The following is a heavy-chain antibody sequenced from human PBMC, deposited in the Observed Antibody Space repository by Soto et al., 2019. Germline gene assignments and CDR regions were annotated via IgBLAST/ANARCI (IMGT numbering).Heavy chain of an antibody. J-gene: IGHJ6*02. CDR2: IYYSGST. D-gene: IGHD5-18*01. Sequence: QVQLQESGPGLVKPSQTLSLTCTVSGGSISSGGYYWSWIRQHPGKGLEWIGYIYYSGSTYYNPSLKSRVTISVDTSKNEFSLKLSSVTAADTAVYYCARVDTAIRYYYGMDVWGQGTTVTVSS. V-gene: IGHV4-31*03. CDR1: GGSISSGGYY. CDR3: ARVDTAIRYYYGMDV.